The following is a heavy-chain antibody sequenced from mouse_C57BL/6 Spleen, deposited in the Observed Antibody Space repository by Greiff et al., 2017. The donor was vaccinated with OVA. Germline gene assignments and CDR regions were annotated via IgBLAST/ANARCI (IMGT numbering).Heavy chain of an antibody. CDR1: GYTFTSYW. V-gene: IGHV1-50*01. CDR2: IDPSDSYT. Sequence: VQLQQPGAELVKPGASVKLSCKASGYTFTSYWMQWVKQRPGQGLEWIGEIDPSDSYTNYNQKFKGKATLTVDTSSSTAYMQLSSLTSEDSAVYYCAIKEAYWGQGTLVTVSA. D-gene: IGHD1-3*01. CDR3: AIKEAY. J-gene: IGHJ3*01.